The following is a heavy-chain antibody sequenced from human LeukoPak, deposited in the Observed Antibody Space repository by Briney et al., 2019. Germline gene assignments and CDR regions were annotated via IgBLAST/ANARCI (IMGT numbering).Heavy chain of an antibody. Sequence: ASVKVSCKVSGYTLTELSMHWVRQAPGQGLEWMGWINPNSGGTNYAQKFQGRVTMTRDTSISTAYMGLSRLRSDDTAVYYCARVTTGTYNWFDPWGQGTLVTVSS. CDR1: GYTLTELS. J-gene: IGHJ5*02. CDR3: ARVTTGTYNWFDP. V-gene: IGHV1-2*02. CDR2: INPNSGGT. D-gene: IGHD4-17*01.